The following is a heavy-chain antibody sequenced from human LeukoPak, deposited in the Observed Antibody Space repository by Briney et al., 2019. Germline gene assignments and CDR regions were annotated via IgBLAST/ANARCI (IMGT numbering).Heavy chain of an antibody. J-gene: IGHJ3*02. V-gene: IGHV4-34*01. Sequence: TSETLSLTCAVYGGPFSDYYWSWIRQPPGKGLEWIGEIEHSGSTNYNPSLKSRVTISVDTSKNQFSLKLSSVTAADTAAYYCARDHCSSISCHSGAFDIWGQGTMVTVSS. CDR2: IEHSGST. CDR1: GGPFSDYY. CDR3: ARDHCSSISCHSGAFDI. D-gene: IGHD2-2*01.